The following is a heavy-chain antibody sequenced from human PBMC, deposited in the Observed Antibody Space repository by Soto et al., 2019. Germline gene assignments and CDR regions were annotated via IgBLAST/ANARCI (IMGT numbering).Heavy chain of an antibody. CDR1: GYTFTSYG. CDR2: ISAYNGNT. V-gene: IGHV1-18*01. J-gene: IGHJ3*02. Sequence: QVQLVQSGAEVKKPGASVKVSCKASGYTFTSYGISWVRQAPGQGLEWMGWISAYNGNTNYAQKLQGRVTMTTDTSTSTAYMELRSLRSDDTAVYYCARVIQVDIVVVVAPGAFDIWGQGTMVTVSS. CDR3: ARVIQVDIVVVVAPGAFDI. D-gene: IGHD2-15*01.